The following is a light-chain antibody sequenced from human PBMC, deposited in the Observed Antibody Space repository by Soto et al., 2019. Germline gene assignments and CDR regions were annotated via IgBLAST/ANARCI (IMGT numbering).Light chain of an antibody. Sequence: DIQMTQSPSTLSGSVGDRFAITCRASQTISSWLAWYQQKPGKAPELLIYDASSLQGGVPSRFSGSGSGTEFTLTISSLQPDDFATYYCQHYNSYLWTFGQGTKVDIK. CDR1: QTISSW. CDR3: QHYNSYLWT. V-gene: IGKV1-5*01. J-gene: IGKJ1*01. CDR2: DAS.